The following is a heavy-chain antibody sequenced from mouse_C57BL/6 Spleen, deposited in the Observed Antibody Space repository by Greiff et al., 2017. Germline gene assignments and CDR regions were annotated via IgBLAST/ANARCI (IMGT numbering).Heavy chain of an antibody. CDR3: ARGADLDFDY. V-gene: IGHV1-50*01. CDR2: IDPSDSYT. Sequence: QVQLKQPGAELVKPGASVKLSCKASGYTFTSYWMQWVKQRPGQGLEWIGEIDPSDSYTNYNQKFKGKATLTVDTSSSTAYMQLSSLTSEDSAVYYCARGADLDFDYWGQGTTLTVSS. CDR1: GYTFTSYW. J-gene: IGHJ2*01.